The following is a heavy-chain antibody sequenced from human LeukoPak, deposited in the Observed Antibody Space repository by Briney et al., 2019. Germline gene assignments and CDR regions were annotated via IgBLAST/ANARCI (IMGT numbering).Heavy chain of an antibody. CDR3: ARVPPPDYDYVWGSYRELYYFDY. Sequence: SETLSLTCTVSGGSISSYYWSWIRQPAGKGLEWIGRIYTSGSTNYNPSLKSRVTMSVDTSKNQFSLKLSSVTAADTAVYYCARVPPPDYDYVWGSYRELYYFDYWGQGTLVTVSS. CDR1: GGSISSYY. CDR2: IYTSGST. V-gene: IGHV4-4*07. J-gene: IGHJ4*02. D-gene: IGHD3-16*02.